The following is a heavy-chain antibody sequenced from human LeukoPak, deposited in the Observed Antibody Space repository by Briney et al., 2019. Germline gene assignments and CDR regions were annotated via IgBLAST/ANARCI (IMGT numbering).Heavy chain of an antibody. V-gene: IGHV1-18*01. Sequence: ASAKVSCKASGYTFTSYGISWVRQAPGQGLEWLGWISDYNGNTNYAQKLQGIVTITKDTSTRTAYMEMRSPRSDDTAVYYCARDLYRDSLPVSWFDPWGQGTLVTLSS. D-gene: IGHD4-11*01. CDR1: GYTFTSYG. CDR3: ARDLYRDSLPVSWFDP. CDR2: ISDYNGNT. J-gene: IGHJ5*02.